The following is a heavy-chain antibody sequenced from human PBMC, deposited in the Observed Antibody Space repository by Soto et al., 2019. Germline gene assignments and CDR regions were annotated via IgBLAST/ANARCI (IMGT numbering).Heavy chain of an antibody. CDR1: GFTFSSYG. D-gene: IGHD5-18*01. CDR2: ISYDGSNK. J-gene: IGHJ6*02. CDR3: AKVGDTAMDNLAGRLYYYYGMDV. V-gene: IGHV3-30*18. Sequence: GGSLRLSCAASGFTFSSYGMHWVRQAPGKGLEWVAVISYDGSNKYYADSVKGRFTISRDNSKNTLYLQMNSLRAEDTAVYYCAKVGDTAMDNLAGRLYYYYGMDVWGQGTTVTVSS.